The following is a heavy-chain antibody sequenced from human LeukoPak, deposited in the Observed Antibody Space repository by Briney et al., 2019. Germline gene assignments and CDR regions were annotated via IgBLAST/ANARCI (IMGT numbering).Heavy chain of an antibody. Sequence: GGSLRLSCVASGFXFSNYEMNWVRQAPGKGLEWVSSISSSGSTMYYADSVKGRFTISRDNAKNSLYLHMNSLRAEDTAIYYCAKIKIGSGWYGAIDYWGRGTLVTVSS. CDR2: ISSSGSTM. V-gene: IGHV3-48*03. D-gene: IGHD6-19*01. CDR1: GFXFSNYE. CDR3: AKIKIGSGWYGAIDY. J-gene: IGHJ4*02.